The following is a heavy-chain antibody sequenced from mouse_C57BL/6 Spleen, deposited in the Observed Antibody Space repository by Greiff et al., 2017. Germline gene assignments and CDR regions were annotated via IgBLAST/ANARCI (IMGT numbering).Heavy chain of an antibody. V-gene: IGHV1-18*01. J-gene: IGHJ4*01. CDR2: INPNNGGT. Sequence: VHVKQSGPELVKPGASVKIPCKASGYTFTDYNMDWVKQSHGKSLEWIGDINPNNGGTIYNQKFKGKATLTVDKSSSTAYMELRSLTSEDTAVXYCARRDKGNAMDYWGQGNSVTVSS. CDR3: ARRDKGNAMDY. CDR1: GYTFTDYN.